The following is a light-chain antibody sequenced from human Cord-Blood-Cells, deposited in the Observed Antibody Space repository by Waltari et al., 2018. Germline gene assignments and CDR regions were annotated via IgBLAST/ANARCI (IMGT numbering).Light chain of an antibody. Sequence: QSALPQPAYVSGSPGQSITISCTGTSSDVGGSNYVSWYQQHPGKAPKLMIYDVSNRPSGVSNRFSGSKSGNTASLTISGLQAEDEADYYCSSYTSSSTLVFGTGTKVTVL. V-gene: IGLV2-14*03. J-gene: IGLJ1*01. CDR2: DVS. CDR3: SSYTSSSTLV. CDR1: SSDVGGSNY.